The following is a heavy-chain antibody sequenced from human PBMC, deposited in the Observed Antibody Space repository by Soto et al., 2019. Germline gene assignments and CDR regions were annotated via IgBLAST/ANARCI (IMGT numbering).Heavy chain of an antibody. Sequence: QVQLVESGGGVVQPGRSLRLSCAASGFTFSSYAMHWVCQAPGKGLEWVAVISYDGSNKYYADSVKGRFTISRDNSKNTLYLQMNSLRAEDTAVYYCARKNGSSSSESLFDYWGQGTLVTVSS. CDR1: GFTFSSYA. CDR3: ARKNGSSSSESLFDY. J-gene: IGHJ4*02. V-gene: IGHV3-30-3*01. CDR2: ISYDGSNK. D-gene: IGHD6-6*01.